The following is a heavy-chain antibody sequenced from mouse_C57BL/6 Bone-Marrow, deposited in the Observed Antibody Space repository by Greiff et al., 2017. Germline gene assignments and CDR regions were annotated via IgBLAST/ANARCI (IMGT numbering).Heavy chain of an antibody. CDR1: GYTFTSYW. Sequence: QVQLQQPGAELVKPGASVKLSCKASGYTFTSYWMHWVKQRPGQGLEWIGMIHPNSGSTNYNAKFKSKATLTVAKSSRTAYMQRSSLTSEASAVYYCARSKNYYGSSSYYAIDYWGQGTSVTVSS. CDR2: IHPNSGST. J-gene: IGHJ4*01. CDR3: ARSKNYYGSSSYYAIDY. D-gene: IGHD1-1*01. V-gene: IGHV1-64*01.